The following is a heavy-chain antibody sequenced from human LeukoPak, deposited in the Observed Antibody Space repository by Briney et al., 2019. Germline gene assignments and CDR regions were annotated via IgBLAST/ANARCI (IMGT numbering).Heavy chain of an antibody. V-gene: IGHV3-53*01. CDR2: LYIGGNT. CDR3: MTAAGYNFGQY. Sequence: GGSLRLSCAASGLTVNNNYMNWVRQAPGKGLEWVSALYIGGNTYYAVSVRGRFTISRDNSKNTLYLQMNSLRAEDTAIYYCMTAAGYNFGQYWGQGTLVTVSS. D-gene: IGHD5-18*01. J-gene: IGHJ4*02. CDR1: GLTVNNNY.